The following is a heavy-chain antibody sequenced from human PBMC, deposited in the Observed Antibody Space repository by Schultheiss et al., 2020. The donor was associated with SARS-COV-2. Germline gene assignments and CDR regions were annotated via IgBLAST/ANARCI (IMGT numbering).Heavy chain of an antibody. J-gene: IGHJ4*02. V-gene: IGHV1-2*02. CDR3: ARVGGGCSSTCCYTPYYFDY. Sequence: ASVKVSCKASGYTFTDYYMHWVRQAPGQGLGWMGWINPNSGGTNYAQKFQGRVTMTRDTSISTAYMELRCLRSEDTAVYYCARVGGGCSSTCCYTPYYFDYWGQGTVVTVSS. CDR2: INPNSGGT. CDR1: GYTFTDYY. D-gene: IGHD2-2*02.